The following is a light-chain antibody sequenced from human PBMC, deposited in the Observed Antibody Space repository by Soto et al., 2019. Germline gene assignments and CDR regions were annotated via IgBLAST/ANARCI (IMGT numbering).Light chain of an antibody. CDR3: QQYGSSSPHT. CDR1: HSVSGSY. Sequence: ESVLTQSPGTLSLSPGERATLSCRASHSVSGSYLAWYQQKPGQTPRLRIYGASSSATGIPDRFSGSGSGTDFTLTISTLESEEFAVEYCQQYGSSSPHTVGPGTKVDIK. J-gene: IGKJ3*01. V-gene: IGKV3-20*01. CDR2: GAS.